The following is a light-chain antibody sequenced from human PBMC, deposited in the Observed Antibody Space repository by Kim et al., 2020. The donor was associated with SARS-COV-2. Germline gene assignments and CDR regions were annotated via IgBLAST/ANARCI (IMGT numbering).Light chain of an antibody. J-gene: IGLJ3*02. CDR2: NDH. Sequence: QSVLTQPPSTSGTPGERVTISCSGTNSNIGANPVSWYQQFPGTAPKLLVYNDHHTDRFSGSKSGISASLAISGLQSEDEADYYCATWDDSVNGWVFGGGTQLTVL. V-gene: IGLV1-44*01. CDR3: ATWDDSVNGWV. CDR1: NSNIGANP.